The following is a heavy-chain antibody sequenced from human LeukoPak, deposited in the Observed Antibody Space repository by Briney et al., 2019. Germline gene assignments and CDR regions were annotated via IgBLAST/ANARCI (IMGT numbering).Heavy chain of an antibody. J-gene: IGHJ4*02. CDR1: GFTFSSYA. CDR2: ISGSGGST. D-gene: IGHD2-2*01. Sequence: PGGSLRLSCAASGFTFSSYAMSWVRQAPGKGLEWVSAISGSGGSTYYADSVKGRFTISRDNSKNTLYLQMNSLRAEDTAVYSCAKDLECQLLYYFDYWGQGTLVTVSS. CDR3: AKDLECQLLYYFDY. V-gene: IGHV3-23*01.